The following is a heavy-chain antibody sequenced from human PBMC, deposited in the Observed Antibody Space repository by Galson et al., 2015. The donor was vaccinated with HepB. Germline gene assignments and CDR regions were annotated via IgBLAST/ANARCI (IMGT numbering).Heavy chain of an antibody. V-gene: IGHV3-23*01. Sequence: SLRLSCAASGFTFTSNAMSWVRQAPGKGLEWVSTISGSGGSTYYADSVKGRFTISRDNSKNTLYLHMNGLRAEDTAIYFCAKNYASGTYYVYYFDYWGQGTLVTVSS. J-gene: IGHJ4*02. CDR1: GFTFTSNA. CDR3: AKNYASGTYYVYYFDY. CDR2: ISGSGGST. D-gene: IGHD3-10*01.